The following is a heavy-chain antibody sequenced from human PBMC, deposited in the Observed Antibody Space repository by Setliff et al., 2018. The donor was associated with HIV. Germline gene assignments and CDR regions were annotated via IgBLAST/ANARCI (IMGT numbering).Heavy chain of an antibody. CDR2: INPNSGGT. J-gene: IGHJ6*02. CDR1: GYTFTGYY. CDR3: ASSAGAVPTTAPYGDYYYGMDV. V-gene: IGHV1-2*02. D-gene: IGHD1-1*01. Sequence: ASVKVSCKASGYTFTGYYMHWVRQAPGQGLEWMGWINPNSGGTNYAQKFQGRVTMTRDTSISTAYMELSRLRSEDTAVYYCASSAGAVPTTAPYGDYYYGMDVWGQGTTVTVSS.